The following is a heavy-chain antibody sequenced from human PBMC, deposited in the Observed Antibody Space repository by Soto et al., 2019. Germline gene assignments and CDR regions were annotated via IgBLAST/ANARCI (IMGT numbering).Heavy chain of an antibody. CDR1: GGSISSGNFY. D-gene: IGHD2-15*01. CDR3: ARFVRWRQSNPPGIFDY. Sequence: PSDTLSLTCTVSGGSISSGNFYWNWIRQPPGKGLEWIGYIYYSGSTFYNPSLKSRITISVDTSRNQFSLKLSSVTAADTAVYYCARFVRWRQSNPPGIFDYWGQGTLVTVSS. J-gene: IGHJ4*02. CDR2: IYYSGST. V-gene: IGHV4-30-4*02.